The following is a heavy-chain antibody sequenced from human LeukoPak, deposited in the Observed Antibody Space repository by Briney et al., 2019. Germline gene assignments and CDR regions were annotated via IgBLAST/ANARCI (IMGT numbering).Heavy chain of an antibody. CDR3: ARDHGWFRFDY. CDR1: GGSISSNNW. D-gene: IGHD3-10*01. J-gene: IGHJ4*02. V-gene: IGHV4-4*02. Sequence: SGTLSLTCAVSGGSISSNNWWSWVRQPPGKGLEWIGEIYHSGSTNYNPSLKSRVTMSVDKSKNQFSLKVSSVTAADTAVYYCARDHGWFRFDYWGQGTLVTVSS. CDR2: IYHSGST.